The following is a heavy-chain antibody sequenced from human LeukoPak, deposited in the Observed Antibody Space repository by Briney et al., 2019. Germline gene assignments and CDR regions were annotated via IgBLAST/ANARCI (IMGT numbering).Heavy chain of an antibody. CDR2: IYYSGST. CDR3: ARRLYGSGSYYDLKTFGEAT. Sequence: SQTLSLTCTVSGGSISSGDYYWSWIRQPPGTGLEWLGYIYYSGSTYYNPSLKSRVTISVDTSKNQFSLKLSSVTAADTAVYYCARRLYGSGSYYDLKTFGEATWGQGTLVTVSS. D-gene: IGHD3-10*01. J-gene: IGHJ4*02. V-gene: IGHV4-30-4*01. CDR1: GGSISSGDYY.